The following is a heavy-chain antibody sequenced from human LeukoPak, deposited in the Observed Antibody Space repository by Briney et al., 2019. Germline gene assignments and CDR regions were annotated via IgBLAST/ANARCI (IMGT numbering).Heavy chain of an antibody. CDR3: ARLYSSSITYFDY. CDR2: ISHSGST. Sequence: PSETLSLTCAVYGGSFSGCYWSWIRQPPGKGLGWMGEISHSGSTYYNPSLKSRVTISVDTSKNQFSLKLSSVTAADTAVYYCARLYSSSITYFDYWGQGTLVTVSS. CDR1: GGSFSGCY. D-gene: IGHD6-13*01. V-gene: IGHV4-34*01. J-gene: IGHJ4*02.